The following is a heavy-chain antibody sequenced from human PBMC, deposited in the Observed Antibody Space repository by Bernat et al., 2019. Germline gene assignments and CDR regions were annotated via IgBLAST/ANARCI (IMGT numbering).Heavy chain of an antibody. V-gene: IGHV3-11*05. Sequence: QVQLVESGGGLVKPGGSLRLSCAASGFTFSDYYMSWIRQAPGKGLEWVSYISSSSYTNYADSVKGRFTISRDNAKNSLYLQMNSLRAEDTAVYYCARDRRFRESLPGWFDPWGQGTLVTVSS. J-gene: IGHJ5*02. CDR2: ISSSSYT. D-gene: IGHD3-10*01. CDR1: GFTFSDYY. CDR3: ARDRRFRESLPGWFDP.